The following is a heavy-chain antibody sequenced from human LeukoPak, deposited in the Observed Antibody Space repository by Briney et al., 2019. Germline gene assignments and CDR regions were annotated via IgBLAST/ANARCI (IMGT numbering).Heavy chain of an antibody. CDR2: INSDESDT. CDR1: GFTFTNYW. V-gene: IGHV3-74*01. Sequence: PGGSLGLSCAASGFTFTNYWMHWVRQAPGKGLVWVSRINSDESDTYYADSVKGRFTISRDNSKHTLYLQMNSLRAEDTAVYYCAKELLWFGELSPFDYWGQGTLVTVSS. D-gene: IGHD3-10*01. CDR3: AKELLWFGELSPFDY. J-gene: IGHJ4*02.